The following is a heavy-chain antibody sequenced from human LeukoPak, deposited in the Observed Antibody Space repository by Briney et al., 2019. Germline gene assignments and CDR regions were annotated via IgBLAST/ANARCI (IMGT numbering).Heavy chain of an antibody. CDR3: ARAEGGGYSSSSGGYYMDV. Sequence: ASVKVSCKASGYTFTSYDINWVRQATGQGLEWMGWMNPNSGNTGYAQKFQGRVTMTRNTSISTAYMELSSLRSEDTAVYYCARAEGGGYSSSSGGYYMDVWGKGTTVIVSS. J-gene: IGHJ6*03. D-gene: IGHD6-6*01. V-gene: IGHV1-8*01. CDR1: GYTFTSYD. CDR2: MNPNSGNT.